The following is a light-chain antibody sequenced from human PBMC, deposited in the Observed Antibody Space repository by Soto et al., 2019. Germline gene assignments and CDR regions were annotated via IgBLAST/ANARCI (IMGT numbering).Light chain of an antibody. Sequence: QSALTQPRSVSGSPGQSVTISCTGTSSDVGGYHYVSWYQQHPGKAPKVMIYDVSERPSGVPDRFSGSKSGNTASLTISGLQAEDEADYYCCSYAGSPRHGFGTGTKGTVL. CDR1: SSDVGGYHY. CDR2: DVS. CDR3: CSYAGSPRHG. V-gene: IGLV2-11*01. J-gene: IGLJ1*01.